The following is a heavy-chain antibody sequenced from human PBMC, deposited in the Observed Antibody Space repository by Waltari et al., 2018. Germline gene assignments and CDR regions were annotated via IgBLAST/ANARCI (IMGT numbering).Heavy chain of an antibody. V-gene: IGHV1-69*09. Sequence: QVQLVQSGAEVKKPGSSVKVSCKASGGTFSSYAISWVRQAPGQGLEWMGRIIPILGIENNAKKFRGRVTITADKSTSTAYMEMSSLRSEDTAVYYCARAPSVAGMEVYYYGMDVWGQGTTVTVSS. CDR2: IIPILGIE. D-gene: IGHD6-19*01. CDR1: GGTFSSYA. CDR3: ARAPSVAGMEVYYYGMDV. J-gene: IGHJ6*02.